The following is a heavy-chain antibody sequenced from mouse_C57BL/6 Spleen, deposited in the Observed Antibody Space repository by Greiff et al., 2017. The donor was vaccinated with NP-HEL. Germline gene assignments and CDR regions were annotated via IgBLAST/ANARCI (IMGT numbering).Heavy chain of an antibody. CDR3: TRATIPFAY. J-gene: IGHJ3*01. Sequence: VQLVESGAELVRPGASVTLSCKASGYTFTDYEMHWVKQTPVHGLEWIGAIDPETGGTAYNQKFKGKAILTADKSSSTAYMELRSLTSEDSAVYYCTRATIPFAYWGQGTLVTVSA. V-gene: IGHV1-15*01. CDR1: GYTFTDYE. CDR2: IDPETGGT.